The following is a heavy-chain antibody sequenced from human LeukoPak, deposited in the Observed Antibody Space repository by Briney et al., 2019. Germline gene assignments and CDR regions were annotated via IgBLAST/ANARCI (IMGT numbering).Heavy chain of an antibody. CDR2: INPNSGGT. CDR1: GYTFTGYY. D-gene: IGHD3-10*01. Sequence: ASVKVSCKAPGYTFTGYYMHWVRQAPGQGLEWMGWINPNSGGTNYAQKFQGWVTMTRDTSISTAYMELSRLRSDDTAVYYCARGDSGAYGSGSYRYWGQGTLVTVSS. J-gene: IGHJ4*02. CDR3: ARGDSGAYGSGSYRY. V-gene: IGHV1-2*04.